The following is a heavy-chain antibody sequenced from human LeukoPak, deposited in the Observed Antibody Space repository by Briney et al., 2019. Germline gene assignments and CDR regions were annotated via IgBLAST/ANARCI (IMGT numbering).Heavy chain of an antibody. CDR3: ARVDYVDTAMVTNY. V-gene: IGHV4-30-4*08. CDR2: IYYSGST. D-gene: IGHD5-18*01. Sequence: SETLSLTCTVSGGSISSGDYYWSWIRQPPGKGLEWIGYIYYSGSTYYNPSLKSRVTISVDTYKNQFSLKLSSVTAADTAVYYCARVDYVDTAMVTNYWGQGTLVTASS. J-gene: IGHJ4*02. CDR1: GGSISSGDYY.